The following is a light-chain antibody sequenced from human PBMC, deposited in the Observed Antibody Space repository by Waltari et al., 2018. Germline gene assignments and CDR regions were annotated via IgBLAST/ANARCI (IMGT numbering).Light chain of an antibody. V-gene: IGLV2-14*01. CDR1: SSDVGGYNS. J-gene: IGLJ1*01. CDR2: EVS. Sequence: QSALTQPASVSGSPGQSITIPCTGTSSDVGGYNSGAWYQQHSGKAPKLMIYEVSHRPSGVSNRFSGSKSGNTASLTISGLQAEDEADYYCSSFTSSITRVFGTGTKVTVL. CDR3: SSFTSSITRV.